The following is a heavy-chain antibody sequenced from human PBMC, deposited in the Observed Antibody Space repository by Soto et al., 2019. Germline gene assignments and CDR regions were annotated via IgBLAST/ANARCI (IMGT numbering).Heavy chain of an antibody. D-gene: IGHD3-10*01. V-gene: IGHV4-59*01. CDR2: IYYSGST. CDR3: AVTMVRGGGGSAGLFDF. CDR1: GGSISSYY. Sequence: SETLSLTCTVSGGSISSYYWSWIRQPPGKGLEWIGYIYYSGSTNYNPSLKSRVTISVDTSKNQFSLKLSSVTAADTAVYYCAVTMVRGGGGSAGLFDFSGQGTLVTVSS. J-gene: IGHJ4*02.